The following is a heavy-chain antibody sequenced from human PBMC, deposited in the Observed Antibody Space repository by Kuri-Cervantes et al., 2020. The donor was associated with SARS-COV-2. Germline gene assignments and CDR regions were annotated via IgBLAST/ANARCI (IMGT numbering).Heavy chain of an antibody. V-gene: IGHV4-34*01. CDR2: INHSGST. J-gene: IGHJ4*02. D-gene: IGHD6-13*01. CDR1: GGSFSGYY. CDR3: ARGDPQGTYSSLLGY. Sequence: SETLSLTCAVYGGSFSGYYWSWIRQPPGKGLEWTGEINHSGSTNYNPSLKSRVTISVDTSKNQFSLKLSSVTAADTAVYYCARGDPQGTYSSLLGYWGQGTLVTVSS.